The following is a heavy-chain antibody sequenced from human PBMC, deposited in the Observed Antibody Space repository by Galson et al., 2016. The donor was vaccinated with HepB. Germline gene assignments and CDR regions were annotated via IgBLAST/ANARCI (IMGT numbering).Heavy chain of an antibody. Sequence: SVKVSCKASGGTFSGYGISWVRQAPGQGLEWMGRIIPIVEIGTYAQKFQGRVTITADESTTTAYMDLNSLRSEDTAVYYCARVTIAAAGDSLNYYYYGMDVWGQGTTVIVS. CDR2: IIPIVEIG. CDR3: ARVTIAAAGDSLNYYYYGMDV. J-gene: IGHJ6*02. V-gene: IGHV1-69*04. D-gene: IGHD6-25*01. CDR1: GGTFSGYG.